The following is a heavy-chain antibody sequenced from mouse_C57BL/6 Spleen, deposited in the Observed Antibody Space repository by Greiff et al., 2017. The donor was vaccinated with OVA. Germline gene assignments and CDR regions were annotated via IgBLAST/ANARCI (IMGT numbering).Heavy chain of an antibody. J-gene: IGHJ1*03. CDR1: GYSITSGYY. CDR2: ISYDGSN. D-gene: IGHD1-1*01. CDR3: ARRYYGSSPYWYFDV. V-gene: IGHV3-6*01. Sequence: DVKLQESGPGLVKPSQSLSLTCSVTGYSITSGYYWNWIRQFPGNKLEWMGYISYDGSNNYNPSLKNRISITRDTSKNQFFLKLNSVTTEDTATYYCARRYYGSSPYWYFDVWGTGTTVTVSS.